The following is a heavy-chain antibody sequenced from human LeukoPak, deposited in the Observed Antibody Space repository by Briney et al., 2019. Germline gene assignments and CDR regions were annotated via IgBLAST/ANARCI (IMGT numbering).Heavy chain of an antibody. V-gene: IGHV4-30-4*01. D-gene: IGHD5-18*01. J-gene: IGHJ4*02. Sequence: SETLSLTCTVSGGSISSDGYYWTWIRQPAGKGLEWIGYISYSGSTNYNPSLKSRITMSLDTSKNQFSLKLSSVTAADTAVYYCARDRYGRPVDYWGQGTLVTVSS. CDR2: ISYSGST. CDR3: ARDRYGRPVDY. CDR1: GGSISSDGYY.